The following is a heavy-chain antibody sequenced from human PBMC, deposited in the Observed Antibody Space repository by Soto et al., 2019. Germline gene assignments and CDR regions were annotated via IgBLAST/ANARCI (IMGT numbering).Heavy chain of an antibody. J-gene: IGHJ4*02. CDR2: ISPSGRTP. Sequence: GGSLRLSCAASGFTFSTYAMHWVRQAPGKGLEYVSAISPSGRTPYYANSVKGRFTISRDNSKSTLYLQMDSLRPEDMAVYHCARDRCFDAVCYAPSDYWGQGTLVTVSS. D-gene: IGHD2-8*01. V-gene: IGHV3-64*01. CDR3: ARDRCFDAVCYAPSDY. CDR1: GFTFSTYA.